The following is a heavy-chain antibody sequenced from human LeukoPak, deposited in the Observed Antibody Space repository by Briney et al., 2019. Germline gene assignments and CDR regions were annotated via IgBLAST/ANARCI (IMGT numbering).Heavy chain of an antibody. CDR1: GFSITNNW. J-gene: IGHJ4*02. Sequence: GGSLRLSCAASGFSITNNWMYWVRHAPGRGLVWVSRIKNDERTAVYADSVKGRFTFSRDNARNTLFLQMNSLRAEDTAVYYCATVFKGSSLQDYWGQGTLVTVSS. D-gene: IGHD1-26*01. CDR3: ATVFKGSSLQDY. V-gene: IGHV3-74*01. CDR2: IKNDERTA.